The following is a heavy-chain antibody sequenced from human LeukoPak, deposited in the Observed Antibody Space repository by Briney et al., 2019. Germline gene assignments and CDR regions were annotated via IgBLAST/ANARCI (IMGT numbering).Heavy chain of an antibody. V-gene: IGHV3-48*02. CDR3: AREYSSSSGKALDY. CDR1: GLTSSTYS. CDR2: ISSSSSTI. J-gene: IGHJ4*02. D-gene: IGHD6-6*01. Sequence: GGSLRLSCAASGLTSSTYSMNWVRQASGKGLEWVSYISSSSSTIYYADSVKGRFTISRDNAKNSLHLQMNTLRDEDTAVYYCAREYSSSSGKALDYWGQGTLVTVSS.